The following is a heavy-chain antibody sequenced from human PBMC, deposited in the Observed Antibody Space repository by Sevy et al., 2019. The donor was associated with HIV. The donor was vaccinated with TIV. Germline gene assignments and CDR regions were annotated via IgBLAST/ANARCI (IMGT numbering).Heavy chain of an antibody. CDR1: GGSLSGYY. D-gene: IGHD2-2*01. J-gene: IGHJ6*02. V-gene: IGHV4-34*01. Sequence: SETLSLTCAVYGGSLSGYYWSWTRQPPGKGLEWIGAISHSGSVKYNPSLKSRVTISIDTSKNQLSPNVSCVSAADTAIYFCARVSFSTSWSTDYYYGLDAWGQGTSVTVSS. CDR3: ARVSFSTSWSTDYYYGLDA. CDR2: ISHSGSV.